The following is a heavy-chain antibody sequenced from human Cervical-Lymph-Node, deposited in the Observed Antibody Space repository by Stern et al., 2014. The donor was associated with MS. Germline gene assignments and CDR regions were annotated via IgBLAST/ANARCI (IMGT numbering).Heavy chain of an antibody. CDR1: GYSFTSYW. CDR3: ARHLGYCSSTSCYDYYYGMDV. J-gene: IGHJ6*02. V-gene: IGHV5-51*01. Sequence: VQLGQSGAEVKKPGESLKISCKGSGYSFTSYWIGWVRQMPGKGLEWMGIIYPGDSDTRYSPSFQGQVTISADKSISTAYLQWSSLKASDTAMYYCARHLGYCSSTSCYDYYYGMDVWGQGTTVTVSS. D-gene: IGHD2-2*01. CDR2: IYPGDSDT.